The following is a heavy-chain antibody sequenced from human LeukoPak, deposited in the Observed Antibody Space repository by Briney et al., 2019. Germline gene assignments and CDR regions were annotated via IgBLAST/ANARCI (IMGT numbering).Heavy chain of an antibody. CDR1: GFTFSSYA. Sequence: PGGSLRLSCAASGFTFSSYAMTWVRRAPGKGLAWVSTISGSGGSTSYADSVKGRFTISRDNSKNTLYLQMNSLRAEDTAVYYCARDLDYGGRSNFDHWGQGTLVTVSS. CDR2: ISGSGGST. J-gene: IGHJ4*02. V-gene: IGHV3-23*01. D-gene: IGHD4-23*01. CDR3: ARDLDYGGRSNFDH.